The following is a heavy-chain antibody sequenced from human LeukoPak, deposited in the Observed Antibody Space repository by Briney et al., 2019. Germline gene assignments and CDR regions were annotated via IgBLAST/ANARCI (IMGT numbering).Heavy chain of an antibody. CDR1: GFTFSSYG. J-gene: IGHJ4*02. Sequence: GGSLRLSCAASGFTFSSYGMNWVRQAPGKGLEWVTFIRYDGSTKYYADSVKGRFTISRDNSKNTLYLQMNSLRAEDTAVYYCARGPSGYHNTGGQGTLVTVSS. CDR2: IRYDGSTK. V-gene: IGHV3-30*02. D-gene: IGHD5-12*01. CDR3: ARGPSGYHNT.